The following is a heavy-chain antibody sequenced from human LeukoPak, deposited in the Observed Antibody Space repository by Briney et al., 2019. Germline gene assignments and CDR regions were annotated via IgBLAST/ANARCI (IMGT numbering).Heavy chain of an antibody. Sequence: ESLKISCKGSGYSFTNYWIALVRQMPGKGLECMGIIYPGDSDTRYSPSFQCQVTTSAAKSISTAYLQWSSLKPSDSAVYYCGRPYYYGSGSPPGSFGPWGQGTLVTVSS. V-gene: IGHV5-51*01. CDR1: GYSFTNYW. CDR2: IYPGDSDT. J-gene: IGHJ5*02. D-gene: IGHD3-10*01. CDR3: GRPYYYGSGSPPGSFGP.